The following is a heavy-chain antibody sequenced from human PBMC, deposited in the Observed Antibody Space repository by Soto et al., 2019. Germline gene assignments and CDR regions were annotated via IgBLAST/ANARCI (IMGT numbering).Heavy chain of an antibody. D-gene: IGHD3-22*01. V-gene: IGHV1-46*01. CDR3: ARDLGGDSSGYYISRGAFDI. Sequence: ASVKVSCKASGYTFTSYYMHWVRQAPGQGIELMGIINPSGGSTSYAQKFQGRVTMTRDTSTSTVYMELSSLRSEDTAVYYCARDLGGDSSGYYISRGAFDIWGQGSMVTVSS. J-gene: IGHJ3*02. CDR1: GYTFTSYY. CDR2: INPSGGST.